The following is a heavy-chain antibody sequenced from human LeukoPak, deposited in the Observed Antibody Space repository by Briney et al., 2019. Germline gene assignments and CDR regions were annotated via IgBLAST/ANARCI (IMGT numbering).Heavy chain of an antibody. V-gene: IGHV3-23*01. CDR1: GFTFSNYA. Sequence: GGSLRLSCAASGFTFSNYAMSWFRQVPVKGLEWVSAVNNGGSSIYYANSVKGQFTISRDNSKNTLYLQMNSLRAEDTAVYYCARGGGGQWLYYWGQGTLVTVSS. CDR2: VNNGGSSI. J-gene: IGHJ4*02. CDR3: ARGGGGQWLYY. D-gene: IGHD6-19*01.